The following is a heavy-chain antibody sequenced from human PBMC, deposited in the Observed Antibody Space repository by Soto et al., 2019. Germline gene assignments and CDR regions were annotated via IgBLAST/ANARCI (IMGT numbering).Heavy chain of an antibody. J-gene: IGHJ4*02. Sequence: ASVTVSCKASGYTSTSDGISWVRQATGQGLEWMGWISAYNGNTNYAQKLQGRVTMTTDTSTSTAYMELRSLRSDDTAVYYCARARITIFGVVIMGSFDYWGQGTLVTVSS. V-gene: IGHV1-18*01. CDR3: ARARITIFGVVIMGSFDY. CDR1: GYTSTSDG. D-gene: IGHD3-3*01. CDR2: ISAYNGNT.